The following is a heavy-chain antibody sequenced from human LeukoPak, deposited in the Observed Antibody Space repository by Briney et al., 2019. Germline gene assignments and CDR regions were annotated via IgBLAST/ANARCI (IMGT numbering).Heavy chain of an antibody. J-gene: IGHJ4*02. CDR2: LTDSGSST. V-gene: IGHV3-23*01. Sequence: GGSLRLSCAASGFTFSSYSMSCVRQAPGKGLEWVSVLTDSGSSTYYADAVKGRFTISRDNSKNMLYLQMNSLRAEDTAVYYCVKRAAYYFHYWGQGTLVTVSS. CDR3: VKRAAYYFHY. D-gene: IGHD2-15*01. CDR1: GFTFSSYS.